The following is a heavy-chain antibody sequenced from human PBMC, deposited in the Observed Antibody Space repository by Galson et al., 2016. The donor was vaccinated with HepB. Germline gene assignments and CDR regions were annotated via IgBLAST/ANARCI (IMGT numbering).Heavy chain of an antibody. CDR2: ISHNGNYK. Sequence: SLRLSCAGSGFTFGSFGLHWVRQAPGKGLDWVAVISHNGNYKYYADSVKGRFTISRDNSKTTVYLQMNSLRAEDTAVYYCAKDPSRLLEAGRLDSWGQGTLVTVSS. D-gene: IGHD6-19*01. J-gene: IGHJ4*02. V-gene: IGHV3-30*18. CDR3: AKDPSRLLEAGRLDS. CDR1: GFTFGSFG.